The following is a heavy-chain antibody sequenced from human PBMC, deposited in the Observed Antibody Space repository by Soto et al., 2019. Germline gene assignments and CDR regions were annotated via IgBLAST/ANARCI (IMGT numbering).Heavy chain of an antibody. Sequence: GGSLRLSCAASGFTFSSYGMHWVRQAPGKGLEWVAVISYDGSNKYYADSVKGRFTISRDNSKNTLYLQMNSLRAEDTAVYYCAKDEQWLPQSYGMDVWGQGTTVTVSS. CDR1: GFTFSSYG. CDR3: AKDEQWLPQSYGMDV. J-gene: IGHJ6*02. CDR2: ISYDGSNK. D-gene: IGHD6-19*01. V-gene: IGHV3-30*18.